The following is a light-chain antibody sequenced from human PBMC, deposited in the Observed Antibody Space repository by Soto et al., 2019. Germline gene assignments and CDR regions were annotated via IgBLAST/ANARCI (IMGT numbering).Light chain of an antibody. Sequence: QSALTQPAAVSGSPGQSITISCTGTSSDIGSYNYVSWYQQPPAKAPTLLIYDVTNRPSGVSNRFSGSKSDNTASLTISGLQPDDEADYYGTSYRHSNTLGVFGTATTVHVL. J-gene: IGLJ1*01. CDR3: TSYRHSNTLGV. V-gene: IGLV2-14*03. CDR2: DVT. CDR1: SSDIGSYNY.